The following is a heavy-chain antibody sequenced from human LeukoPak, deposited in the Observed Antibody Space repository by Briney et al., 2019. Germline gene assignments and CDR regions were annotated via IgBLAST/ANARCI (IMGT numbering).Heavy chain of an antibody. CDR3: ASFYCSGGSCYQYYYYYYMDV. CDR2: IYYSGST. D-gene: IGHD2-15*01. V-gene: IGHV4-39*02. Sequence: SETLSLTCTVSGGSISSSSYYWGWIRQPPGKGLEWIENIYYSGSTSNNPSRKSRFTICVNTSKNHFSLKLSSVTAAHTAVYYCASFYCSGGSCYQYYYYYYMDVWGKGTTVTISS. CDR1: GGSISSSSYY. J-gene: IGHJ6*03.